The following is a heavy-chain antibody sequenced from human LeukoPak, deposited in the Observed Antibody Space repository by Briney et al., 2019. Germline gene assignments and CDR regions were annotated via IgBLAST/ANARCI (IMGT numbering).Heavy chain of an antibody. CDR3: ARDPAGPRYYYYGMDV. J-gene: IGHJ6*02. CDR2: ISSSGSTI. V-gene: IGHV3-11*01. CDR1: GFTFSDYY. Sequence: GGSLRLSCAASGFTFSDYYMSWIRQAPGKGLEWVSYISSSGSTIYYADSVKGRSTISRDNAKNSLYLQMNSLRAEDTAVYYCARDPAGPRYYYYGMDVWGQGTTVTVSS.